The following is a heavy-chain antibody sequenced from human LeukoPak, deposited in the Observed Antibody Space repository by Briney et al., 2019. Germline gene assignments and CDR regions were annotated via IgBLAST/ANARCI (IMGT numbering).Heavy chain of an antibody. Sequence: GESLKISYKGSGYSFTSYWIGWVRQMPGKGLEWMGIIYPGDSDTRYSPSFQGQVTISADKSISTAYLQWSSLKASDTAMYYCARLGPGGWYYYYGMDVWGQGTTVTVSS. V-gene: IGHV5-51*01. CDR1: GYSFTSYW. CDR3: ARLGPGGWYYYYGMDV. CDR2: IYPGDSDT. J-gene: IGHJ6*02. D-gene: IGHD6-19*01.